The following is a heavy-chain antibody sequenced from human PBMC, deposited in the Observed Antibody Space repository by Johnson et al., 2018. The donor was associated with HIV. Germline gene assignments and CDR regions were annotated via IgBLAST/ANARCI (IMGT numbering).Heavy chain of an antibody. CDR1: GFTFDDYG. J-gene: IGHJ3*02. Sequence: VQLVESGGGVVRPGGSLRLSCAASGFTFDDYGMTWVRQAPGQGLEWVSFISSGSHSIYYADSVKGRFTVSRDNSKNSLYLQRNSLRAEDTAVYYCAKEGADYNFWSGYSSNAFDIWGQGTMVTVSS. V-gene: IGHV3-48*04. CDR2: ISSGSHSI. D-gene: IGHD3-3*01. CDR3: AKEGADYNFWSGYSSNAFDI.